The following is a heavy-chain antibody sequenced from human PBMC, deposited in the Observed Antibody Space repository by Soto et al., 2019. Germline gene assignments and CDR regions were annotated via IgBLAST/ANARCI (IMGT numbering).Heavy chain of an antibody. V-gene: IGHV4-61*01. J-gene: IGHJ6*02. D-gene: IGHD2-21*01. Sequence: QVQLQESGPGLVKPSETLSLTCTVSGGSVSSGSYYWSWIRQPPGKGLEWIGYIYYSGSTNYNPSLKSRVTISVDTSKNQFSLKLSSVTAADTAVYYCARFIRTRGMDVWGQGTTVTVSS. CDR2: IYYSGST. CDR1: GGSVSSGSYY. CDR3: ARFIRTRGMDV.